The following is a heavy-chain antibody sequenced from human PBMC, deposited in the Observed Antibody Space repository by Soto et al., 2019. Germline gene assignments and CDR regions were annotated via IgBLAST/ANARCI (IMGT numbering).Heavy chain of an antibody. CDR1: GFSLSTSGVG. Sequence: SGPTLVNPTETLTLTCTFSGFSLSTSGVGVGWIRQPPGKALEWLALIYWDDDKRYSPSLKSRLTITKDTSKNQVVLTMTNMDPVDTATYYCAHSLIGYYYDSSGSNWFDPWGQGTLVTVSS. V-gene: IGHV2-5*02. CDR2: IYWDDDK. D-gene: IGHD3-22*01. CDR3: AHSLIGYYYDSSGSNWFDP. J-gene: IGHJ5*02.